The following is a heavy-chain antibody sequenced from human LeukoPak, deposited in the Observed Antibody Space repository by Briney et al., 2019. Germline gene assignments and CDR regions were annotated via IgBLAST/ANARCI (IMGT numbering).Heavy chain of an antibody. J-gene: IGHJ3*02. V-gene: IGHV3-30*18. CDR3: AKGRGAFDI. CDR2: ISNNGSNK. Sequence: GGSLRLSCAASGFTFSSYGMHWVRQAPGKGLEWVAVISNNGSNKYYADSVKGRFTISRDNSKNTLYLQMNSLRAEDTAVYYCAKGRGAFDIWGQGTMVTVSS. CDR1: GFTFSSYG. D-gene: IGHD3-10*01.